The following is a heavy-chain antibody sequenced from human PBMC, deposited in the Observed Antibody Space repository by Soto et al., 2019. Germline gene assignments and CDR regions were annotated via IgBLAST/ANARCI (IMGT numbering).Heavy chain of an antibody. J-gene: IGHJ6*02. CDR2: ISYNGRDV. CDR1: GFNFNKFG. D-gene: IGHD7-27*01. Sequence: GGSLRLSCAASGFNFNKFGMDWVRQAPGKGLEWVSTISYNGRDVKYAESVQGRFTISRDNSKNTVYLELNSLRLEDTAMYYCAKSEELGTFMDYYNGLDVWGQGTTVTVSS. V-gene: IGHV3-30*18. CDR3: AKSEELGTFMDYYNGLDV.